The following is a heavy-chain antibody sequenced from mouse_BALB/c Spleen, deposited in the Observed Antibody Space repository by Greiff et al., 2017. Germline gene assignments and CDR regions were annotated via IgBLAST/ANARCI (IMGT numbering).Heavy chain of an antibody. CDR2: ISSGGGNT. J-gene: IGHJ4*01. V-gene: IGHV5-9*03. CDR3: ARYFYDGAMDY. CDR1: GFTFSSYT. Sequence: EVHLVESGGGLVKPGGSLKLSCAASGFTFSSYTMSWVRQTPEKRLEWVATISSGGGNTYYPDSVKGRFTISRDNAKNNLYLQMSSLRSEDTALYYCARYFYDGAMDYWGQGTSVTVSS. D-gene: IGHD2-3*01.